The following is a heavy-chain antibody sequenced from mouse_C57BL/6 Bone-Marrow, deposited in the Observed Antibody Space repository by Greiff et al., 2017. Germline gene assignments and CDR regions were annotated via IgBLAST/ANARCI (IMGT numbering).Heavy chain of an antibody. D-gene: IGHD4-1*01. V-gene: IGHV1-63*01. J-gene: IGHJ2*01. CDR2: IYPGGGYT. CDR3: ARMGRGGFDD. Sequence: QVQLQQPGAELVRPGTSVKMSCKASGYTFTNYWIGWAKQRPGHGLEWIGDIYPGGGYTNYNEKFKGKATLTADKSSSTAYMQFSSLTSEDSAIYYCARMGRGGFDDWGQGTTLTVSS. CDR1: GYTFTNYW.